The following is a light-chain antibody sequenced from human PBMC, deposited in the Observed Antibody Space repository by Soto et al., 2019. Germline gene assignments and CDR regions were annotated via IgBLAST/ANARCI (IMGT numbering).Light chain of an antibody. CDR2: GAS. J-gene: IGKJ1*01. Sequence: ETVLTQSPGTLSLSPGETATLSCRASQTVTTNYLAWYQQKPDQAPRLLIYGASSRATGIPDRFSGSGSGTDFTLTISSLQSEDFAVYYCQQYNNWPGTFGQGTKVEIK. CDR1: QTVTTNY. V-gene: IGKV3-20*01. CDR3: QQYNNWPGT.